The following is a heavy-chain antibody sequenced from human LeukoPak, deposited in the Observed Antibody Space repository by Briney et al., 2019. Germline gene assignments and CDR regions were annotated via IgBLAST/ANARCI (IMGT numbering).Heavy chain of an antibody. J-gene: IGHJ4*02. CDR2: IIPILGMA. CDR3: ASGDYGSGSYYFDY. Sequence: GASVRVSCKASGGTFSSYAISWVRQAPGQGLEWMGRIIPILGMANYAQKFQGRVTITADKSTSTAYMGLSSLRSEDTAVYYCASGDYGSGSYYFDYWGQGTLVTVSS. V-gene: IGHV1-69*04. CDR1: GGTFSSYA. D-gene: IGHD3-10*01.